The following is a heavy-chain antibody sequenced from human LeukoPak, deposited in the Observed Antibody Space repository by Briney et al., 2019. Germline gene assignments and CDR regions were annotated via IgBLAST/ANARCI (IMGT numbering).Heavy chain of an antibody. CDR3: ARVGEAALRYRTLYYFDY. CDR2: INHSGST. D-gene: IGHD6-6*01. CDR1: GGSFSGYY. J-gene: IGHJ4*02. V-gene: IGHV4-34*01. Sequence: SETLSLTCAVYGGSFSGYYWSWLRQPPGKGLEWIGEINHSGSTNYNPSLKSRVTISVDTSKNQYSLKLSSVTAADTAVYYCARVGEAALRYRTLYYFDYWGQGTLVTVSS.